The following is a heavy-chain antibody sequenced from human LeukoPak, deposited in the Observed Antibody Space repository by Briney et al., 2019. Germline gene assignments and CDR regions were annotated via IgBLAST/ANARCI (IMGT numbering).Heavy chain of an antibody. D-gene: IGHD1-1*01. CDR1: GFTFSSYT. CDR3: ARALTTLTYEGY. Sequence: GGSLRLSCAASGFTFSSYTMHWIRQAPGKGLEWVSSISGSNSYVFYADSVKGRFTVSRDNAKDSLYLQMNSLRAEDTAVYYCARALTTLTYEGYWGQGTLVTVSS. J-gene: IGHJ4*02. V-gene: IGHV3-21*01. CDR2: ISGSNSYV.